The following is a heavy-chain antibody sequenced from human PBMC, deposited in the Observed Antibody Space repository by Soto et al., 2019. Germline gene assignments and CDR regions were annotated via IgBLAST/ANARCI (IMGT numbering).Heavy chain of an antibody. CDR2: IIPILGTA. CDR3: ARDTLEVDNWNYWFDP. J-gene: IGHJ5*02. CDR1: GGTFNNYV. V-gene: IGHV1-69*06. Sequence: QVQLVQSGAEVKKPGSSVKVSCRASGGTFNNYVINWVRQAPGQGLEWMAGIIPILGTANYAQKFQGRVTITADKSTSTAYMELNSLRSEDTAVYYCARDTLEVDNWNYWFDPWGQGTLVTVSS. D-gene: IGHD1-7*01.